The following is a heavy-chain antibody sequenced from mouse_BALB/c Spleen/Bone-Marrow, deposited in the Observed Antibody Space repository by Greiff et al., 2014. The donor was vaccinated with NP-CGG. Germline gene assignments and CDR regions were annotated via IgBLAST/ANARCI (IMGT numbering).Heavy chain of an antibody. J-gene: IGHJ2*01. CDR3: ARDRGGLLFDY. Sequence: EVQRVESGGGLVQPGGSLRLSCATSGYTFTDYYMNWVRQPPGKALEWLSFIRNKANGYTTEYSATVKGRFTISRDNSQSILYLQMNTLRAVDSATYYCARDRGGLLFDYWGQGTTLTVSS. CDR2: IRNKANGYTT. CDR1: GYTFTDYY. D-gene: IGHD1-1*02. V-gene: IGHV7-3*02.